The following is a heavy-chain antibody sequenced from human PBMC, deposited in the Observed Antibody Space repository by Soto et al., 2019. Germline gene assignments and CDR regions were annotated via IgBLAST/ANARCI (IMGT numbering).Heavy chain of an antibody. CDR3: AREAYGYGGRYSYYGMDV. J-gene: IGHJ6*02. Sequence: QVQLVQSGPEVKKPGSSVKVSCKASGGSFSDSALSWVRQAPGQGLEWMGGIIPIFGSPDYAQKFLGRATVTADESTSTAYMELSSLRTEDTAIYYCAREAYGYGGRYSYYGMDVWGQGTTVTVSS. CDR2: IIPIFGSP. V-gene: IGHV1-69*01. CDR1: GGSFSDSA. D-gene: IGHD5-12*01.